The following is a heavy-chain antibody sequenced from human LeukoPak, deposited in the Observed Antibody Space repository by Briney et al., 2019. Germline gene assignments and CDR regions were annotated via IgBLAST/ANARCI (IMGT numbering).Heavy chain of an antibody. V-gene: IGHV4-59*08. D-gene: IGHD6-13*01. CDR3: ARRARATAGGDYFDY. CDR1: GSSMNNYY. CDR2: FHYTRNT. J-gene: IGHJ4*02. Sequence: SETLSLTCTVSGSSMNNYYWTWIRQSPGKGLEWIGYFHYTRNTNYNPSLRGRVTVSADTSKNQFSLKLNSVTAADTAVYYCARRARATAGGDYFDYWGQGTLVTVSS.